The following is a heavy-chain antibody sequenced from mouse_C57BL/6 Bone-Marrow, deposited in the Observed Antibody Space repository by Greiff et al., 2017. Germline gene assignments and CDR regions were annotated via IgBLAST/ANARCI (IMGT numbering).Heavy chain of an antibody. CDR2: IYPRSGNT. CDR1: GYTFTSYG. CDR3: ARGYYDYGGDYFDC. V-gene: IGHV1-81*01. D-gene: IGHD2-4*01. Sequence: VQLQQSGAELARPGASVKLSCKASGYTFTSYGISWVKQRTGQGLEWIGEIYPRSGNTYYNEKFKGKATLTADKSSSTAYMELRSLTSEDSAVDFCARGYYDYGGDYFDCWGQGTTLTVAS. J-gene: IGHJ2*01.